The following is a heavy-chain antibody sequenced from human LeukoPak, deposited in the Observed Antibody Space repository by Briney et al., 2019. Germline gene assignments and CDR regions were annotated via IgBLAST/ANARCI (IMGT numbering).Heavy chain of an antibody. D-gene: IGHD2-2*01. Sequence: GTSVKVSCKASGFTFTSSAMQWVRQARGQRLEWIGWIVVGSGNTNYAQKLQGRVTMTTDTSTSTAYMELRSLRSDDTAVYYCARGVVPAAIGGRNTAAFDIWGQGTMVTVSS. V-gene: IGHV1-58*02. J-gene: IGHJ3*02. CDR1: GFTFTSSA. CDR3: ARGVVPAAIGGRNTAAFDI. CDR2: IVVGSGNT.